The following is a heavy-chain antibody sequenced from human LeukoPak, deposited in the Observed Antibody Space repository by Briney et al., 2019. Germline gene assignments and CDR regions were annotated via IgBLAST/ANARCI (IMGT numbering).Heavy chain of an antibody. CDR1: GYTFTGYY. D-gene: IGHD6-13*01. Sequence: ASVRVSCKASGYTFTGYYMHWVRQAPGQGLEWMGRINPNSGGTNYAQKFQGRVTMTRDTSISTAYMELSRLRSDDTAVYYCARVKGSSWYYYMDVWGKGITVTVSS. J-gene: IGHJ6*03. CDR2: INPNSGGT. CDR3: ARVKGSSWYYYMDV. V-gene: IGHV1-2*06.